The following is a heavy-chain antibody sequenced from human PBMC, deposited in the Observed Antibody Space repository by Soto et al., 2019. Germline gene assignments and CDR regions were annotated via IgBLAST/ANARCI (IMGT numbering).Heavy chain of an antibody. CDR3: AREFCDSTGCYGPDY. Sequence: ASVKVSCKASGYTFTTIGISWVRQAPGQGLEWMGWISTRNDDTHYAKNLQGRVTMTTDTATRTAYMELRSLTSDDTAVYYCAREFCDSTGCYGPDYWGQGTLVTVSS. V-gene: IGHV1-18*01. J-gene: IGHJ4*02. D-gene: IGHD2-2*01. CDR1: GYTFTTIG. CDR2: ISTRNDDT.